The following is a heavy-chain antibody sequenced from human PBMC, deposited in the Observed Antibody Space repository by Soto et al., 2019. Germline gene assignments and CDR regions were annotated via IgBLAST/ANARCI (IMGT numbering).Heavy chain of an antibody. Sequence: SETLSLTCTVSGDSISSSSHYWGWIRQPPGKGLDWIGSIYYSGRASYNPSLKSRVTMSVDTSKNQFSLKMKSVTAADTAGYKXXXXTXAXXLFMYPXDSXGQGTLVTVPQ. CDR3: XXXTXAXXLFMYPXDS. J-gene: IGHJ5*01. V-gene: IGHV4-39*01. D-gene: IGHD4-4*01. CDR2: IYYSGRA. CDR1: GDSISSSSHY.